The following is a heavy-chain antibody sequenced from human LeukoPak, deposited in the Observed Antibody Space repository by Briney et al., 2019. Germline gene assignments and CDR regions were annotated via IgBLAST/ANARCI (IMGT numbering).Heavy chain of an antibody. J-gene: IGHJ4*02. Sequence: ASVKVSCKASGYTFTSYDINWVRQATGQGLEWMEWMNPNSGNTGYAQKFQGRVTMTRDTSTSTVYMELSSLRSEDTAVYYCARAVLAVAVRGELDYWGQGTLVTVSS. CDR3: ARAVLAVAVRGELDY. CDR1: GYTFTSYD. V-gene: IGHV1-8*01. D-gene: IGHD6-19*01. CDR2: MNPNSGNT.